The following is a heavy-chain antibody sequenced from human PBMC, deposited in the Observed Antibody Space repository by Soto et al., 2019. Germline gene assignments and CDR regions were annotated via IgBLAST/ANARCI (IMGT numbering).Heavy chain of an antibody. D-gene: IGHD3-22*01. Sequence: GASVKVSCKASGYTFTSYAMHWVRQAPGQRLEWMGWINVGNGNTKYSQKFQGRVTITRDTSASTAYMELSSLRSEDTAVYYCARNLYYYDSSGYYYEYFQHWGQGTLVTVSS. CDR2: INVGNGNT. CDR1: GYTFTSYA. V-gene: IGHV1-3*01. CDR3: ARNLYYYDSSGYYYEYFQH. J-gene: IGHJ1*01.